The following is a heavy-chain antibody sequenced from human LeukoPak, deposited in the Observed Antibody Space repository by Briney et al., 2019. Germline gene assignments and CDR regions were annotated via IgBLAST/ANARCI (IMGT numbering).Heavy chain of an antibody. J-gene: IGHJ4*02. D-gene: IGHD3-22*01. CDR3: ARCPYDSSGYYSVPSHLDY. Sequence: GGSLRLSCAASGFTFSSYWMTWVRQAPGKGLEWVANIKQDGSAKYYVDSLRGRFSISRDNVKNSLFLQMNSLSAEDTAVYYCARCPYDSSGYYSVPSHLDYWGQGTLVTISS. CDR2: IKQDGSAK. CDR1: GFTFSSYW. V-gene: IGHV3-7*01.